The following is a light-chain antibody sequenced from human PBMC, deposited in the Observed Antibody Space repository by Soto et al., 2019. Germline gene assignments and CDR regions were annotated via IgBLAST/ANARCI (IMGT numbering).Light chain of an antibody. CDR3: CSYAGSFYV. J-gene: IGLJ1*01. CDR2: DVT. V-gene: IGLV2-11*01. CDR1: SSDVGGYDY. Sequence: QSALTQPRSVSGSPGQSVTISCTGTSSDVGGYDYVSWYQQHPGKAPKLMIFDVTKRPSGVPDRFSGSKSGNTASLTISGLLAEDEAHYSCCSYAGSFYVFGSGTKLTVL.